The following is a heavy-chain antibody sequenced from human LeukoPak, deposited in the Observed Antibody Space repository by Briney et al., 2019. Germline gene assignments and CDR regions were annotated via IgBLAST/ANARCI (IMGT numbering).Heavy chain of an antibody. CDR2: ISGSGDST. CDR1: GFTFSSYG. D-gene: IGHD6-13*01. Sequence: GGSLRLSCAASGFTFSSYGMNWVRQAPGKGLEWVSAISGSGDSTYYGDSVKGRFTISRDNSKNTLYLQMNSLRAEDTAVYYCAKTRPLDSSSWSHGDYWGQGTLVTVSS. CDR3: AKTRPLDSSSWSHGDY. V-gene: IGHV3-23*01. J-gene: IGHJ4*02.